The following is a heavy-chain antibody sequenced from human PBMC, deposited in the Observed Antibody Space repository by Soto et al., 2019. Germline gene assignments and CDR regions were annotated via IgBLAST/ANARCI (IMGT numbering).Heavy chain of an antibody. J-gene: IGHJ6*02. Sequence: PGGSLRLSCAASGFTVSSNYMSWVRQAPGKGLEWVSVIYSGGSTYYADPVKGRFTISRDNSKNTLYLQMNSLRAEDTAVYYCARVVPAAILYYYYYYGMDVWGQGTTVTVSS. V-gene: IGHV3-53*01. CDR2: IYSGGST. D-gene: IGHD2-2*02. CDR1: GFTVSSNY. CDR3: ARVVPAAILYYYYYYGMDV.